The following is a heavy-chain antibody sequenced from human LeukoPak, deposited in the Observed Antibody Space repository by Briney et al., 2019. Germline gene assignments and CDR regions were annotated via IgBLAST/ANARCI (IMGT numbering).Heavy chain of an antibody. V-gene: IGHV3-30*04. CDR3: STDPRLLIY. CDR2: ISYDGSNK. J-gene: IGHJ4*01. CDR1: GFTFSSYA. Sequence: GGSLRLSCAASGFTFSSYAMHWVRQAPGKGLEWVAVISYDGSNKYYADSVKGRFTISRDNSKNTLYLQMNSLRLDDTALYYCSTDPRLLIYWGHGTLVTVSS. D-gene: IGHD2-8*01.